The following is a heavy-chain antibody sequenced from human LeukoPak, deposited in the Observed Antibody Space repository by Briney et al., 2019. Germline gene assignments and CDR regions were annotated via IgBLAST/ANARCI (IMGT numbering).Heavy chain of an antibody. V-gene: IGHV1-18*01. D-gene: IGHD2-2*01. CDR2: ISVYNGNT. CDR3: ARGYCSSATYRHFDY. Sequence: AASLKVSCKASGYAFTNYAISWVRQAPGQGLEWMGWISVYNGNTNYAQKLQGRVTMTAGTSTTTAYMELRSLRSDDTAVYYCARGYCSSATYRHFDYWGQGALVTVSS. CDR1: GYAFTNYA. J-gene: IGHJ4*02.